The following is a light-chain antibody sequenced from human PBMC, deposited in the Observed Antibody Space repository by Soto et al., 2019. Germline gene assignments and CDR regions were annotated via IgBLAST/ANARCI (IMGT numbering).Light chain of an antibody. CDR1: QSISNW. Sequence: DIQITQSPSTLPASLWDKVAITXRASQSISNWLAWYQQKPGTAPKVLIYHASNLQSGVPSRFSGSGSGTDFTLTISRLQPDDVATYYCQHYISFPWTFGQGTKVDIK. CDR3: QHYISFPWT. J-gene: IGKJ1*01. V-gene: IGKV1-5*01. CDR2: HAS.